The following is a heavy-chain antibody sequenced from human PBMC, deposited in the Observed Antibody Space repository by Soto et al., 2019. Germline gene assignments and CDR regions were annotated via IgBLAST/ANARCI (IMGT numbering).Heavy chain of an antibody. V-gene: IGHV3-23*01. CDR2: ISGSGGST. CDR3: AKVGGGYSYGYFHV. D-gene: IGHD5-18*01. CDR1: GFTFSSYA. Sequence: PGGSLRLSCAACGFTFSSYAMSWVRQAPGKGLEWVSAISGSGGSTYYADSVKGRFTISRDNSKNTLYLQMNSLRAEDTAVYYCAKVGGGYSYGYFHVWGQGTTVTVSS. J-gene: IGHJ6*02.